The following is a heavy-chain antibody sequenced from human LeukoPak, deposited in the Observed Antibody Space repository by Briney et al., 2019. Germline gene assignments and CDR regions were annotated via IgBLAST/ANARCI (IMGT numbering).Heavy chain of an antibody. CDR1: GFTFSSYW. J-gene: IGHJ3*02. D-gene: IGHD3-16*01. Sequence: GGSLGLSCAASGFTFSSYWMHWVRQAPGEGLVWVSRINSDGSSTSYADSVKGRFTISRDNAKNTLYLQMNSLRAEDTAVYYCASHYDYVWGIGGDALDIWGQGTMVTVSS. CDR3: ASHYDYVWGIGGDALDI. V-gene: IGHV3-74*01. CDR2: INSDGSST.